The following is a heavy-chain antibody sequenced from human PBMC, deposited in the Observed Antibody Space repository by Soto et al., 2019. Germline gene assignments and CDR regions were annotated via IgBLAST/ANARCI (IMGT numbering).Heavy chain of an antibody. CDR3: ARVYDYFHYQIDY. D-gene: IGHD3-16*01. J-gene: IGHJ4*02. CDR2: IIPIFGTP. Sequence: QVQLVQSGAEVKKPGSSVKVSCRAPGGTFSSYGISWVRQAPGQGLEWMGGIIPIFGTPNYAQKFQGRVTITADDSTGTAYMELSSLRSDDTAVYYCARVYDYFHYQIDYWGQGTLVTVSS. V-gene: IGHV1-69*01. CDR1: GGTFSSYG.